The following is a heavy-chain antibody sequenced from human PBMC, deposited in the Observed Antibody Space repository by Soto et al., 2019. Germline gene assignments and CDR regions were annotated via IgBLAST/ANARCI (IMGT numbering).Heavy chain of an antibody. CDR1: RGNFSSYA. CDR3: ARDECSSTSCYTGPYYYGMDV. V-gene: IGHV1-69*13. CDR2: IIPIFGTA. Sequence: GASVKVSCKASRGNFSSYAMSWVRQAPGQGLEWMGGIIPIFGTANYAQKFQGRVTITADESTSTAYMELSSLRSEDTAVYYCARDECSSTSCYTGPYYYGMDVWGQGTTVTVSS. D-gene: IGHD2-2*02. J-gene: IGHJ6*02.